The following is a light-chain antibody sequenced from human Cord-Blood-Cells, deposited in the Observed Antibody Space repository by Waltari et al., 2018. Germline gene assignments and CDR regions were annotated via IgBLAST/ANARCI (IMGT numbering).Light chain of an antibody. CDR3: QQNNSTPYT. J-gene: IGKJ2*01. CDR2: DAS. V-gene: IGKV1-5*01. CDR1: QSISSL. Sequence: DIQMTQSPSTLSASVGDRFTITCRASQSISSLLAWYQQKPGKAPKLLIYDASSLESGVPSRFSGSGSGTEFTLTISSLQPDDFATYYCQQNNSTPYTFGQGTKVEIK.